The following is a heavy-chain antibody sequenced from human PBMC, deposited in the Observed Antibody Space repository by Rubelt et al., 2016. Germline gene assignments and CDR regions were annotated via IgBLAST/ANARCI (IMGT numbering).Heavy chain of an antibody. CDR3: ARGWVGSYQFYYYYGMDV. Sequence: QVQLQQWGAGLLKPSETLSLTCAVYGGSFSGYYWSWIRQPPWKGLEWIGEINHSGGISYNPSLKSRVTISVDTSKTQISLKVRSVTAADTAVYYCARGWVGSYQFYYYYGMDVWARGTTVTVSS. CDR1: GGSFSGYY. J-gene: IGHJ6*02. V-gene: IGHV4-34*02. D-gene: IGHD1-26*01. CDR2: INHSGGI.